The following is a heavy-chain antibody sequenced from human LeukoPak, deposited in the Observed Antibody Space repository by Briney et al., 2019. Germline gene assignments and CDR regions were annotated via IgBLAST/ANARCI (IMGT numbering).Heavy chain of an antibody. Sequence: SETLSLTCTVSGGSISSYYWSWIRQPPGKGLEWIGYIYYSGSTNYNPSLKSRVTISVDTSKNQFSLKLSSVTAADTAVYYCARGAYRGGDCYHEAFDIWGQATMVTVSS. D-gene: IGHD2-21*02. J-gene: IGHJ3*02. CDR1: GGSISSYY. CDR2: IYYSGST. CDR3: ARGAYRGGDCYHEAFDI. V-gene: IGHV4-59*01.